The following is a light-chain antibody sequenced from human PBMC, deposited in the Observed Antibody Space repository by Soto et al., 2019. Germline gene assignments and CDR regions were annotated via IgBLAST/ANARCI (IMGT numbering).Light chain of an antibody. CDR2: SNN. Sequence: QLVLTPPPSASATPGQRVTISCSGSISNIGTNTVNWYQQLPGTAPKLRIYSNNQRPSGVPDRFSGSKSGTSASLAISGLQSEDEADYHCAVWDDSLNGVVFGGGTKVTVL. J-gene: IGLJ2*01. CDR3: AVWDDSLNGVV. V-gene: IGLV1-44*01. CDR1: ISNIGTNT.